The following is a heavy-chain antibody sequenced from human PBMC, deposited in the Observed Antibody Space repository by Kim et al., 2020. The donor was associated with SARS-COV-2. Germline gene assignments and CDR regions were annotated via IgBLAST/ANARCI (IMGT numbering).Heavy chain of an antibody. J-gene: IGHJ4*02. CDR1: GGSFSAYY. CDR3: ARTGGVDPKYDNSGYYYFDY. Sequence: SETLSLTCAVYGGSFSAYYWSWIRQPPGKGLEWIGEINRRRSTNYNPSLKSRVTISVDTSNNQFSLSLSSVTAADTAVYYCARTGGVDPKYDNSGYYYFDYWGQGTLVTVSS. D-gene: IGHD3-22*01. V-gene: IGHV4-34*01. CDR2: INRRRST.